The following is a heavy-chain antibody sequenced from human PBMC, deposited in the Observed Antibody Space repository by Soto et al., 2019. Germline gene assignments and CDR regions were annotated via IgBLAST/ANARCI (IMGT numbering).Heavy chain of an antibody. J-gene: IGHJ4*02. CDR1: GYTFTGYY. CDR3: ARRVRGGGYYFDY. CDR2: INPNNGDT. V-gene: IGHV1-2*02. Sequence: ASVKVSCKASGYTFTGYYMHWVRQAPGQGLEWMGWINPNNGDTNYAQKLQGRVTMTTDTSTSTAYMELRSLRSDDTAVYYCARRVRGGGYYFDYWGQGTLVTVSS. D-gene: IGHD3-10*01.